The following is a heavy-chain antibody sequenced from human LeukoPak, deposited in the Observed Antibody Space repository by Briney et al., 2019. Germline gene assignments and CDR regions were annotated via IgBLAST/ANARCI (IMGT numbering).Heavy chain of an antibody. Sequence: SETLSLTCTVPGASIRTSCSSWIRQRPGKGRQWIGYIYIRRSTNYNPSLQSRVTISVDTSKNQFSLKLSSVAAADTAVYYCARIGHGDYYIDYWGQGTLVTVSS. CDR1: GASIRTSC. CDR3: ARIGHGDYYIDY. CDR2: IYIRRST. D-gene: IGHD7-27*01. J-gene: IGHJ4*02. V-gene: IGHV4-59*01.